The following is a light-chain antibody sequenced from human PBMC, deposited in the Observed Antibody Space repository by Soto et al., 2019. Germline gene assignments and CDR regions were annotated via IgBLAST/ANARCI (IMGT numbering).Light chain of an antibody. CDR2: AAS. Sequence: DIQLTQSPSFLSASVGDRVTITCRASHNINSYLAWYQQQPGKAPRLLIYAASTLQSAVPSRFSGGGSVTEFTLTISSLQPEDFGTYYCQQLHVYPRTFGQGTKVEF. J-gene: IGKJ1*01. CDR1: HNINSY. CDR3: QQLHVYPRT. V-gene: IGKV1-9*01.